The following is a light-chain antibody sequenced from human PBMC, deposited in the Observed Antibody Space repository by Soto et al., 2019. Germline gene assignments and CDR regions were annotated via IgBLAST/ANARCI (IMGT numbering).Light chain of an antibody. J-gene: IGLJ1*01. CDR2: GNS. CDR3: QSYDSSLSGPYV. V-gene: IGLV1-40*01. Sequence: QSVLTQPPSVSGAAGQRVTISCTGSSSNIGAGYDVHWYQQLPGTAPKLLIYGNSNRPSGVPVRFSGSKSGTSASLAITGLQAEDEADYYCQSYDSSLSGPYVFGTGTKVTVL. CDR1: SSNIGAGYD.